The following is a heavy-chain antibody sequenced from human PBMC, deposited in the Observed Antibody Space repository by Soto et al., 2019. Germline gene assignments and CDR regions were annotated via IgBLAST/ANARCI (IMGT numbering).Heavy chain of an antibody. CDR2: LSGSGVST. V-gene: IGHV3-23*01. J-gene: IGHJ4*02. Sequence: PVGSLRLSCAASGFTFSNYVMSFVRQAPGKGLEWVSDLSGSGVSTNYADSVKGRFTISRDNAKNTLYLQMNSLRAEDTAVYYCAKGKQSSASYFDYWGQGTLVTVSS. CDR3: AKGKQSSASYFDY. CDR1: GFTFSNYV. D-gene: IGHD6-19*01.